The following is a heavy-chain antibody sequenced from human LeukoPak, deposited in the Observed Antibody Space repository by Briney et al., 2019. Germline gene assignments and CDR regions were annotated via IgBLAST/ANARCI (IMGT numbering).Heavy chain of an antibody. CDR1: GGSISSSNW. CDR3: ARAPGGDYDYYYYMDV. D-gene: IGHD2-21*02. V-gene: IGHV4-4*02. Sequence: PSETLSLTCAVSGGSISSSNWWSWVRQPPGKGLEWIGEIYHSGSTNYNPSLKSRVTISVDTSKNQFSLKLRSVTAADTAVYYCARAPGGDYDYYYYMDVWGKGTTVTISS. J-gene: IGHJ6*03. CDR2: IYHSGST.